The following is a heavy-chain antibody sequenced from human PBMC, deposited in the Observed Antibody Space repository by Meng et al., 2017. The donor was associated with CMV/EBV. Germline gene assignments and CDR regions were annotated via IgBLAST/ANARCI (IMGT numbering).Heavy chain of an antibody. J-gene: IGHJ4*02. D-gene: IGHD2-2*01. CDR2: ISGSGGST. CDR1: GFTFSSYA. Sequence: GESLKISCAASGFTFSSYAMSWVRQAPGKGLEWVSAISGSGGSTYYADSVEGRFTISRDNSKNTLYLQMNSLRAEDTAVYYCAKDAHIVVVPAALYYWGQGTLVTVSS. CDR3: AKDAHIVVVPAALYY. V-gene: IGHV3-23*01.